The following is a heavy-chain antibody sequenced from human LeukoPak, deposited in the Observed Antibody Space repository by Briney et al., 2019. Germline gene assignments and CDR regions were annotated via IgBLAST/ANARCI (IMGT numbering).Heavy chain of an antibody. CDR3: ARPGEMATIQFAFDI. CDR2: IYPGDSDT. D-gene: IGHD5-24*01. Sequence: GESQKISCKGSGYSFTSYWIGWVRQMPGKGLEWMGIIYPGDSDTRYSPSFQGQVTISADKSISTAYLQWSSLKASDTAMYYCARPGEMATIQFAFDIWGQGTMVTVSS. V-gene: IGHV5-51*01. J-gene: IGHJ3*02. CDR1: GYSFTSYW.